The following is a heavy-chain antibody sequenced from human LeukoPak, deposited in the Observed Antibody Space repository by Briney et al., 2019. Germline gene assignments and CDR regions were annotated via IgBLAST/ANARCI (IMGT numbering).Heavy chain of an antibody. D-gene: IGHD6-13*01. CDR2: IYYSGST. CDR1: GGSISFSSDY. CDR3: ALDSSGWSDDSFDI. Sequence: SETLSLTCTVSGGSISFSSDYWGWIRQPPGKGLEWIGYIYYSGSTNYNPSLKSRVTMSIDTSKNHFSLNLNSVTAADTAIYYCALDSSGWSDDSFDIWGQGTMVTVSS. V-gene: IGHV4-61*03. J-gene: IGHJ3*02.